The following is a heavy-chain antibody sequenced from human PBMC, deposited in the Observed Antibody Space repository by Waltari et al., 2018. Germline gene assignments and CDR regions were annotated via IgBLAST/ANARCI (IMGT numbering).Heavy chain of an antibody. CDR2: ISATADAT. J-gene: IGHJ4*02. Sequence: EVQLLASGGGQVSPGGSLRLSCGTSGFRFSPFAMTWFRQSTEKGLQWVSTISATADATYYAESVKGRFTVSRDQSKSTLYLQMNSLTFEDTAVYYCAKGGRDWGPHFDYWGQGIPVIVSS. D-gene: IGHD7-27*01. CDR3: AKGGRDWGPHFDY. CDR1: GFRFSPFA. V-gene: IGHV3-23*01.